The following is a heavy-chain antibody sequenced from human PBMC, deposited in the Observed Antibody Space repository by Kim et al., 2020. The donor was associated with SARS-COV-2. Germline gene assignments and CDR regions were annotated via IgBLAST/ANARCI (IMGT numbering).Heavy chain of an antibody. Sequence: ASVKVSCKASGYTFTAYYVHWVRQAPGQGLEWMGWINPNSGGSNYAQKFEGWVTMTRDTSASTAYLDLRRLQSDDTAVYYCAKGGSSGYYRSPYYFDHLGQGSLVMVSS. CDR3: AKGGSSGYYRSPYYFDH. V-gene: IGHV1-2*04. CDR1: GYTFTAYY. D-gene: IGHD6-25*01. J-gene: IGHJ4*02. CDR2: INPNSGGS.